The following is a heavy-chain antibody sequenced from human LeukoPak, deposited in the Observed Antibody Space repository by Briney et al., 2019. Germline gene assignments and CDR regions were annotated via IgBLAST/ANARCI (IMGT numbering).Heavy chain of an antibody. D-gene: IGHD4-17*01. V-gene: IGHV5-10-1*01. CDR1: GYSFTSYW. CDR2: IDPSDSYT. J-gene: IGHJ6*04. CDR3: ARHATATVTSYYYYYGTDV. Sequence: GESLKISCKGSGYSFTSYWISWVRQMPGKGLEWMGRIDPSDSYTNYSPSFQGHVTISADKSISTAYLQWSSLKASDTAMYYCARHATATVTSYYYYYGTDVWGKGTTVTVSS.